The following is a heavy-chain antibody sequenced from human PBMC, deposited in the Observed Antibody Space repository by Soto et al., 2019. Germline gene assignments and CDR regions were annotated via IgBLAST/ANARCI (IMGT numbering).Heavy chain of an antibody. CDR1: GFTFSSYG. J-gene: IGHJ6*02. V-gene: IGHV3-33*01. CDR3: ARVAVAGSDYGMDV. D-gene: IGHD6-19*01. CDR2: IWYDGSNK. Sequence: QVQLVESGGGVVQPGRSLRLSCAASGFTFSSYGMHWVRQAPGKVLEWVAVIWYDGSNKYYADSVKGRFTISRDNSKNTLYLQMNSLRAEVTAVYYSARVAVAGSDYGMDVWGQETTVTVSS.